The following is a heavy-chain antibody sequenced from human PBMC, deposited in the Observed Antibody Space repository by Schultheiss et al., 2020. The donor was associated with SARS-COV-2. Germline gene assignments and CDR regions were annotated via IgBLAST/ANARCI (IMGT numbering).Heavy chain of an antibody. CDR3: TRGIWETLAHYHMDV. CDR2: ISSSGSVI. V-gene: IGHV3-48*02. Sequence: GGSLRLSCAASGFTFSSYSMNWVRQAPGKGLEWVSYISSSGSVIYDADSVKGRITISRDNAKNSLYLQVNSLRDEDTAVYYCTRGIWETLAHYHMDVWGKGTTVTVSS. D-gene: IGHD1-26*01. CDR1: GFTFSSYS. J-gene: IGHJ6*03.